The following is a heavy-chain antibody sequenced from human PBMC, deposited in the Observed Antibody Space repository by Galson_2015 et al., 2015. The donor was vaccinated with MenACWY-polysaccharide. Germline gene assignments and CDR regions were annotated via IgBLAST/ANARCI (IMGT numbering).Heavy chain of an antibody. J-gene: IGHJ6*02. CDR3: VRYGPLERMDV. Sequence: LRLSCAASRFTFSAYGMHWVRQAPGKGLEWVAVIWSDGIEKYYADSVKGRFTISRDNSKDTLYLQMDSLRAEDTAVYYCVRYGPLERMDVWGQGTTVTVSS. D-gene: IGHD1-1*01. CDR1: RFTFSAYG. V-gene: IGHV3-33*01. CDR2: IWSDGIEK.